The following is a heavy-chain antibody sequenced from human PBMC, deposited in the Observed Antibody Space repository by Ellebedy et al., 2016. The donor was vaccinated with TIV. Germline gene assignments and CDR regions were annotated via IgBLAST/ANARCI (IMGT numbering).Heavy chain of an antibody. V-gene: IGHV4-34*01. Sequence: SETLSLTXTVSGGSISSYYWSWIRQPPGKGLEWIGEINHSGSTNYNPSLKSRVTISVDTSKNQFSLKLSSVTAADTAVYYCARGIVVVVAANQNLSKDNYFDYWGQGTLVTVSS. D-gene: IGHD2-15*01. CDR3: ARGIVVVVAANQNLSKDNYFDY. CDR2: INHSGST. CDR1: GGSISSYY. J-gene: IGHJ4*02.